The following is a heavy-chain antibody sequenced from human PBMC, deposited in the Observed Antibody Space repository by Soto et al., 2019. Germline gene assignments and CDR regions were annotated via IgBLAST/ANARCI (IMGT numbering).Heavy chain of an antibody. J-gene: IGHJ4*02. V-gene: IGHV4-59*01. Sequence: SETLSLTCTVSGGSISSYYWSWIRQPPGKGLEWIGYIYYSGSTNYNPSLKSRVTISVDTSKNQFSLKLSSVTAADTAVYYCARAPSSGWRGYFDYWGQGTLVTVSS. D-gene: IGHD6-19*01. CDR3: ARAPSSGWRGYFDY. CDR1: GGSISSYY. CDR2: IYYSGST.